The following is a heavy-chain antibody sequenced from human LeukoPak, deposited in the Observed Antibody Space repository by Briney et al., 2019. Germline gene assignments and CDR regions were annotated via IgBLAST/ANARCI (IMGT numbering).Heavy chain of an antibody. J-gene: IGHJ6*03. Sequence: GGSLRLSCAASGFTFSSYWMHWVRHAPGKGLVWVSRINSDGSSTSYADSVKGRFTISRDNAKNTLYLQMNSLRAEDTAVYYCARDPAYYYMDVWGKGTTVTVSS. CDR2: INSDGSST. V-gene: IGHV3-74*01. CDR3: ARDPAYYYMDV. CDR1: GFTFSSYW.